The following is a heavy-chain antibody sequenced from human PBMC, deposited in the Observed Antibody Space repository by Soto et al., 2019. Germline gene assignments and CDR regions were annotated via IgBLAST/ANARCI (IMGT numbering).Heavy chain of an antibody. CDR3: AREGLRGYSNWFDP. Sequence: SETLCLTCTVSGGSISSYYWSWIRQPPGKGLEWIGYIYYSGSTNYNPSLKSRVTISVDTSKNQFSLKLSSVTAADTAVYYCAREGLRGYSNWFDPWGQGTLVTVSS. V-gene: IGHV4-59*01. CDR1: GGSISSYY. CDR2: IYYSGST. D-gene: IGHD5-12*01. J-gene: IGHJ5*02.